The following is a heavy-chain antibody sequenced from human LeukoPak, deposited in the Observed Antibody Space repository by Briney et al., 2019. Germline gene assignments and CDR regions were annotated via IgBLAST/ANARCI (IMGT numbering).Heavy chain of an antibody. D-gene: IGHD2-2*02. CDR1: GFTFSSYA. V-gene: IGHV3-23*01. CDR2: ISGSGGST. J-gene: IGHJ5*02. CDR3: AKLFYIVVVPAAISA. Sequence: GGSLRLSCAASGFTFSSYAMSWVRQAPGKGLEWVSAISGSGGSTYYADSVRGRFTISRDNSKNPLYLQMNSLRAEDTAVYYCAKLFYIVVVPAAISAWGQGTLVTVSS.